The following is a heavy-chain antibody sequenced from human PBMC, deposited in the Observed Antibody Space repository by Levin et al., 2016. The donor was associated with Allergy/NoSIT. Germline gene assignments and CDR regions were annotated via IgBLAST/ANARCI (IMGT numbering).Heavy chain of an antibody. CDR3: ARDRGIVVVPAAIDY. J-gene: IGHJ4*02. V-gene: IGHV3-30*03. CDR2: ISYDGSNK. CDR1: GFTFSSYG. Sequence: GGSLRLSCAASGFTFSSYGMHWVRQAPGKGLEWVAVISYDGSNKYYADSVKGRFTISRDNSKNTLYLQMNSLRAEDTAVYYCARDRGIVVVPAAIDYWGQGTLVTVSS. D-gene: IGHD2-2*02.